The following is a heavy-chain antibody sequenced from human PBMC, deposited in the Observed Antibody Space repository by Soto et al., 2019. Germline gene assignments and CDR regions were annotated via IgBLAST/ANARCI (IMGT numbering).Heavy chain of an antibody. J-gene: IGHJ6*03. CDR3: ARGVEWLVSDYYYMDV. CDR1: GFTFSSYG. Sequence: GGSLRLSCAASGFTFSSYGMHWVRQAPGKGLEWVAVIWYDGSNKYYADSVKGRFTISRDNSKNTLYLQMNSLRAEDTAVYYCARGVEWLVSDYYYMDVWGKGTTVTVSS. V-gene: IGHV3-33*01. D-gene: IGHD6-19*01. CDR2: IWYDGSNK.